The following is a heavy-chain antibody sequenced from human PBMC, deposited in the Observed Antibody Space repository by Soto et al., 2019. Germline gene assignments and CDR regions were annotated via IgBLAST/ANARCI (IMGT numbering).Heavy chain of an antibody. D-gene: IGHD3-3*01. J-gene: IGHJ4*02. CDR3: ARDSIVGLSGYGAAPYFAY. CDR1: GYTFKSFG. CDR2: ITAYNGNT. V-gene: IGHV1-18*01. Sequence: GASVKVSCKASGYTFKSFGINWVRQAPGLRPEWMGWITAYNGNTKYEQKFQGRVTMTTDTSTSTAYMELRNLRSDDTAVYYCARDSIVGLSGYGAAPYFAYWAQGTLVTVSS.